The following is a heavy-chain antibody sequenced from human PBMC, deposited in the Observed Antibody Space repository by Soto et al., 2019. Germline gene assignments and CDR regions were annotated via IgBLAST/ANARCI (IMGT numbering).Heavy chain of an antibody. CDR2: ISTDGSKK. J-gene: IGHJ6*02. Sequence: EQLVESGGGVVQPGRSLRLSCAASGFTFSLCAMHWVRQAPGKGLEWVAVISTDGSKKYHADSVKGRFTISRDNSQNTVYLQMNSLRGGDTALYYWARGDMLTGDRSRHYYGMDVWGQGTTVTVSS. CDR3: ARGDMLTGDRSRHYYGMDV. D-gene: IGHD3-9*01. V-gene: IGHV3-30-3*01. CDR1: GFTFSLCA.